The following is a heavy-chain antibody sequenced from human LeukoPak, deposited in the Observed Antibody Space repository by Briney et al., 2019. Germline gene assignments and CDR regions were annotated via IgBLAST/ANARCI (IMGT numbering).Heavy chain of an antibody. CDR2: IYYSGST. V-gene: IGHV4-59*08. D-gene: IGHD6-19*01. Sequence: SSETLSLTCTVSGGSISSYYWSWIRQPPVKGLEWIGYIYYSGSTNYNPSLKSRVTISVDTSKNQFSLKLSSVTAADTAVYYCARHGKAVAGPQFYYYYYGMDVWGQGTTVTVSS. CDR3: ARHGKAVAGPQFYYYYYGMDV. CDR1: GGSISSYY. J-gene: IGHJ6*02.